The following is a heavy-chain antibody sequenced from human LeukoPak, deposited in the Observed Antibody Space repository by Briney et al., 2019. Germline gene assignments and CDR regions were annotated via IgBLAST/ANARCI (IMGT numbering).Heavy chain of an antibody. CDR2: IYYSGST. CDR3: ATYSSSSDAFDI. Sequence: SETLSLTCAVSGGSISSNSYYWGWIRQPPGKGLEWIGSIYYSGSTYYNPSLKSRVTISVDTSKNQFSLKLSSVTAADTALYYCATYSSSSDAFDIWGQGTMVTVSS. CDR1: GGSISSNSYY. D-gene: IGHD6-13*01. V-gene: IGHV4-39*07. J-gene: IGHJ3*02.